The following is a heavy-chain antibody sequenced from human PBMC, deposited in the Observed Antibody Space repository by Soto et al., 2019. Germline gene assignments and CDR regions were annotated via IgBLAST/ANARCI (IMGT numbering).Heavy chain of an antibody. J-gene: IGHJ6*02. Sequence: GGSLRLSCAASGFIFSNYWMSWVRQAPGKGPEWVSRINSDGSSTSYADSVKGRFTISRDNAKNTLYLQMNSLRAEDTAVYYCARDRCSGGSCYVPLDYGMDVWGQGTTVTVSS. CDR2: INSDGSST. D-gene: IGHD2-15*01. CDR1: GFIFSNYW. V-gene: IGHV3-74*01. CDR3: ARDRCSGGSCYVPLDYGMDV.